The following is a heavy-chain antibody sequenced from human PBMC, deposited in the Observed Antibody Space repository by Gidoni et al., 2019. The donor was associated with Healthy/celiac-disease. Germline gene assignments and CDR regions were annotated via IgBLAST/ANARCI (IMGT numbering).Heavy chain of an antibody. Sequence: QVQLQESGPGLVKPSETLSLTCTVSGGSISGYYWSWIRQPAGKGLEWIGRIDSSGSTHYNPALKSRDTMSVDTSKNQFSLKVSSVTAADTAVYYCAREKGSYCSGVSCYYLDYWGQGTLVTVSS. CDR1: GGSISGYY. CDR2: IDSSGST. J-gene: IGHJ4*02. D-gene: IGHD2-15*01. V-gene: IGHV4-4*07. CDR3: AREKGSYCSGVSCYYLDY.